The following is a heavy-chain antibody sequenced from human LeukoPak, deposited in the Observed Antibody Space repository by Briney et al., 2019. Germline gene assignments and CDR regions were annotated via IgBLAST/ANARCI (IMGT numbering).Heavy chain of an antibody. J-gene: IGHJ4*02. CDR1: GFTFSDYY. Sequence: GGSLRLSCAASGFTFSDYYMSWMRQAPGKGLEWVSYISSSTYTNYAASVKGRFTISRDNARNSLYLQMSSLRADDTAVYYCARRMTSVTTFDYWGQGPLVTVSS. CDR2: ISSSTYT. V-gene: IGHV3-11*03. D-gene: IGHD4-17*01. CDR3: ARRMTSVTTFDY.